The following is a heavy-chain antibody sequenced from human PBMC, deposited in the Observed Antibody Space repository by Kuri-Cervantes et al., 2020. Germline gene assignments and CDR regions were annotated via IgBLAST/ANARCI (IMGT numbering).Heavy chain of an antibody. J-gene: IGHJ6*02. D-gene: IGHD3-9*01. V-gene: IGHV1-46*01. CDR3: ARMYYDILTGYYSGYYGMDV. CDR1: GYTFTGYY. Sequence: ASVKVSCKASGYTFTGYYMYWVRQAPGQGLEWMGIINPSGGSTSYAQKFQGRVTMTRDTSTSTVYMELSSLRSEDTAVYYCARMYYDILTGYYSGYYGMDVWGQGTTVTVSS. CDR2: INPSGGST.